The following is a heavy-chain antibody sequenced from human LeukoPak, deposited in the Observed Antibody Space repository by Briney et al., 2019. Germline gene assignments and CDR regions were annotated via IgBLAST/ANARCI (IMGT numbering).Heavy chain of an antibody. D-gene: IGHD5-24*01. CDR1: GFTFSSYW. CDR2: IKQDGSEK. Sequence: GGSLRLSCAASGFTFSSYWMSWVRQAPGKGLEWVANIKQDGSEKYYVDSVKGRFTISRDNAKNSLCLQMNSLRAEDTAVYYCEMATPYFDYWGQGTLVTVSS. CDR3: EMATPYFDY. J-gene: IGHJ4*02. V-gene: IGHV3-7*01.